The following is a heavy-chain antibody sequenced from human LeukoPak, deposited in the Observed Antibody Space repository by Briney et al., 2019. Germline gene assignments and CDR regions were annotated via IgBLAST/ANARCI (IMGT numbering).Heavy chain of an antibody. CDR2: MNPNSGYT. CDR3: ARVAGSIDY. J-gene: IGHJ4*02. D-gene: IGHD6-19*01. V-gene: IGHV1-8*01. CDR1: GYTFTNYD. Sequence: ASVKVSCKASGYTFTNYDINWVRQATGQGLEWMGWMNPNSGYTGYAQKFQGRVTITRDTSISTAYMELSILRSEDTAVYYCARVAGSIDYWGQGTLVTVSS.